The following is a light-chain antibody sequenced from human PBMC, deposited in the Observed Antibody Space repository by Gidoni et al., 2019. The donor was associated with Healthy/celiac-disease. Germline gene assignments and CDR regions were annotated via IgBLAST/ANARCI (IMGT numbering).Light chain of an antibody. J-gene: IGKJ4*01. CDR3: QQYGSSPLT. V-gene: IGKV3-20*01. CDR1: QSVSSSY. Sequence: EIVLTQSPGTLSLSPGERATLSCRASQSVSSSYLAWYQQKPGQAPRLLIYGASSRATGIPDRFSGSGSGTDFTLTISRLEPEDFEVYYCQQYGSSPLTFXGXTKVEIK. CDR2: GAS.